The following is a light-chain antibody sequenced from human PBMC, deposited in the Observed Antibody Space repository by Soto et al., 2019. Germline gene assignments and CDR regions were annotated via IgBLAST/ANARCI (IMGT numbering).Light chain of an antibody. Sequence: DIVMTQSPDSLDVSLGERATINCKSSQSVLYSSNNKNYLAWYQQKPGQPPKLLIYWASTRESGVPARFSGSGSGTDFTLTISSLQAEDVAVYYCQQYYSTPLTFGGGTKVDI. CDR3: QQYYSTPLT. J-gene: IGKJ4*01. CDR2: WAS. V-gene: IGKV4-1*01. CDR1: QSVLYSSNNKNY.